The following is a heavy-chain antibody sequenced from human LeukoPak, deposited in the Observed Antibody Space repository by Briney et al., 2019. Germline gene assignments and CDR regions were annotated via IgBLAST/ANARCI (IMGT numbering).Heavy chain of an antibody. V-gene: IGHV3-74*01. J-gene: IGHJ6*03. D-gene: IGHD3-9*01. CDR3: TRGGFDHNMDV. Sequence: GGSLRLSCAASGFSLSRYWMHWVRQAPGTELVWVSYIDNDGTDTNYADSVRGRFTVSRDNAKNTLYLQMNGLRAEDTAVYYCTRGGFDHNMDVWGKGTTVT. CDR2: IDNDGTDT. CDR1: GFSLSRYW.